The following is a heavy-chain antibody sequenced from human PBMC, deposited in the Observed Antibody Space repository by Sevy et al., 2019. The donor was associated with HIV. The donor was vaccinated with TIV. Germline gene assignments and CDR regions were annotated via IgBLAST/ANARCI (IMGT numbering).Heavy chain of an antibody. D-gene: IGHD5-18*01. Sequence: GGSLRLSCAASGFTFTIYAMTWVRQAPGRGLEWVSVISGSGASTYYTDSVKGRFTISRDNSKNTLYLQMNSLRAEDTAVYYCAKDSTRGYSYGSDFDYWGQGTLVTVSS. J-gene: IGHJ4*02. CDR3: AKDSTRGYSYGSDFDY. CDR2: ISGSGAST. V-gene: IGHV3-23*01. CDR1: GFTFTIYA.